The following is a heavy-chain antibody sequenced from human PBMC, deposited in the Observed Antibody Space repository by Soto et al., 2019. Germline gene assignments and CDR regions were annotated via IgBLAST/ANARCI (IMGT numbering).Heavy chain of an antibody. CDR3: ARGREYYYDSSGYYSADY. Sequence: GASVKVSCKASGGTFSSYAISWVRQAPGQGLEWMGGIIPIFGTANYAQKFQGRVTITADESTSTAYMELSSLRSEDTAVYYCARGREYYYDSSGYYSADYWGKGTLVTV. V-gene: IGHV1-69*13. D-gene: IGHD3-22*01. CDR2: IIPIFGTA. J-gene: IGHJ4*02. CDR1: GGTFSSYA.